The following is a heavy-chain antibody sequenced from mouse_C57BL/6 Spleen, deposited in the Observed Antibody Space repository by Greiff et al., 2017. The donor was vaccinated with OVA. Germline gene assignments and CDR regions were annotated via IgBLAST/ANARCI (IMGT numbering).Heavy chain of an antibody. CDR2: ISSGSSTI. D-gene: IGHD5-1*01. V-gene: IGHV5-17*01. J-gene: IGHJ3*01. Sequence: EVMLVESGGGLVKPGGSLKLSCAASGFTFSDYGMHWVRQAPEKGLEWVAYISSGSSTIYYADTVKGRFTISRDNAKNPLFLQMTSLPSVDPAMYYCARVTYAFAYWGQATLVTVSA. CDR3: ARVTYAFAY. CDR1: GFTFSDYG.